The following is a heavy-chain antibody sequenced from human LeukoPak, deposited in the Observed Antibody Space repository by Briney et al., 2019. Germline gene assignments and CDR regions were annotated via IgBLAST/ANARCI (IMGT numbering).Heavy chain of an antibody. CDR3: AKDVGKWESLHFFDY. CDR2: ISGSGANT. D-gene: IGHD1-26*01. CDR1: GFTLSTNA. J-gene: IGHJ4*02. V-gene: IGHV3-23*01. Sequence: GGSLRLSCLTSGFTLSTNAMSWVRQAPGKGLEWISGISGSGANTYYADSVKGRFTISRDDSRNTLYLQMNSLRGDDTAVYYCAKDVGKWESLHFFDYWGQGTLVTVSS.